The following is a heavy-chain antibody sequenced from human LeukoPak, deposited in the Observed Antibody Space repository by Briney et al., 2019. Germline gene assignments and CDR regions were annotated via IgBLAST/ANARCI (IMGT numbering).Heavy chain of an antibody. D-gene: IGHD5-18*01. CDR2: ISGAGVST. Sequence: PGGSLRLSCAASGFTFSRYAMSWVRQAPGKGLEWVSAISGAGVSTYYADSVKGRFTISRDNSKNTLYLQMNSLRAEDTAVYYCAKRTAMVPFDYWGQGTLVTVSS. CDR1: GFTFSRYA. CDR3: AKRTAMVPFDY. J-gene: IGHJ4*02. V-gene: IGHV3-23*01.